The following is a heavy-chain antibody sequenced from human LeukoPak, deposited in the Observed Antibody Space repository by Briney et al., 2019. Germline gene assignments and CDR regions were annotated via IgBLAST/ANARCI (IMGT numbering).Heavy chain of an antibody. D-gene: IGHD2-2*01. Sequence: QSGGSLRLSCAASGFTFSSYAMSWVRQAPGRGLEWVSAISGSGGSTYYADSVKGRFTISRDNSKNTLYLQMNSLRAEDTAVYYCAKDLLPAARWNWFDPWGQGTLVTVSS. CDR2: ISGSGGST. CDR1: GFTFSSYA. V-gene: IGHV3-23*01. CDR3: AKDLLPAARWNWFDP. J-gene: IGHJ5*02.